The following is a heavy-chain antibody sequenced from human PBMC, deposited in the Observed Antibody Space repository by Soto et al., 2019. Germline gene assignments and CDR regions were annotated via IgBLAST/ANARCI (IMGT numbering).Heavy chain of an antibody. CDR1: GFTFSSYW. CDR2: IKQDGSEK. D-gene: IGHD3-22*01. CDR3: ARDSTDDYYDSSGYYLAHDY. Sequence: GGSLRLSCAASGFTFSSYWMSWVRQAPGKGLEWVANIKQDGSEKYYVDSVKGRFTISRDNAKNSLYLQMNSLRAEDTAVYYCARDSTDDYYDSSGYYLAHDYWGQGTLVTVSS. V-gene: IGHV3-7*05. J-gene: IGHJ4*02.